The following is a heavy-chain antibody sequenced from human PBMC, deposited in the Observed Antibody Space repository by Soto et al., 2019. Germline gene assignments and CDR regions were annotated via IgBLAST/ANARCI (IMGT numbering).Heavy chain of an antibody. CDR3: AKNADATIRVGFDY. Sequence: EVQLLESGGGLVQPGGSLRLSCAASGFTFSTYALNWVRQAPGKGVEWVSTITGNGANTYYADSVKGRFTISRDNSKNTLHLQMNGLRVEDTAVYYCAKNADATIRVGFDYWGQGILVPVSS. D-gene: IGHD5-12*01. J-gene: IGHJ4*02. V-gene: IGHV3-23*01. CDR1: GFTFSTYA. CDR2: ITGNGANT.